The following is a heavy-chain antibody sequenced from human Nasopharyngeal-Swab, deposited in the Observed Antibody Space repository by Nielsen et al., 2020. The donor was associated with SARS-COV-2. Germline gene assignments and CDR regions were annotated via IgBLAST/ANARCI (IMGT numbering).Heavy chain of an antibody. CDR2: ISSSSSTI. J-gene: IGHJ4*02. Sequence: GESLQISCAASGFTFRSYSMNWVRQAPGKGLEWVSYISSSSSTIYYADSVKGRFTISRDNAKNSLYLQMNSLRAEDTAVYYCARDPPVGATTVFDYWGQGTLVTVSS. D-gene: IGHD1-26*01. CDR3: ARDPPVGATTVFDY. V-gene: IGHV3-48*04. CDR1: GFTFRSYS.